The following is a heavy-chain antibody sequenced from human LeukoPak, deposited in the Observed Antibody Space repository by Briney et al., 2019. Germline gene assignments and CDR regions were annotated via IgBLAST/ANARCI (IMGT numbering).Heavy chain of an antibody. CDR2: ISYDGSNK. CDR1: GFTFSSYA. J-gene: IGHJ4*02. D-gene: IGHD6-13*01. CDR3: ARAKQPPRFYYFDY. Sequence: GGSLRLSCAASGFTFSSYAMHWVRQAPGKGLEWVAVISYDGSNKYYADSVKGRFTISRDNSKNTLYLQMNSLRAEDTAVYYCARAKQPPRFYYFDYWGQGTLVTVSS. V-gene: IGHV3-30-3*01.